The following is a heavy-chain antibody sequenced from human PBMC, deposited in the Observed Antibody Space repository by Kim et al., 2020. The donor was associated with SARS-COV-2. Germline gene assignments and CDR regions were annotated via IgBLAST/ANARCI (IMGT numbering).Heavy chain of an antibody. D-gene: IGHD3-16*02. V-gene: IGHV3-30*03. CDR2: ISHDGSNK. Sequence: GGSLRLSCAASGFTFSTYAFHWVRQGPGKGLEWVAVISHDGSNKDYADSVKGRLTISRDNSKNTLLLQMNSLRAEDTAFYYCARDIGITLGGITVRWFDLWGQGTLVTVSS. CDR3: ARDIGITLGGITVRWFDL. J-gene: IGHJ5*02. CDR1: GFTFSTYA.